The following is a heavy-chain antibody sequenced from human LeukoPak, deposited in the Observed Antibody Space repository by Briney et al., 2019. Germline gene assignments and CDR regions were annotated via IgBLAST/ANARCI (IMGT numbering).Heavy chain of an antibody. CDR1: GGTFSSYA. Sequence: SVKVSCKASGGTFSSYAISWVRQAPGQGLEWMGRIIPILGIANYAQKFQGRVTITADKSTSTAYMELSSLRSDDTAVFYCARDSSTYSHGLGEGPVDSWGQGTLVIVSS. D-gene: IGHD3-16*01. J-gene: IGHJ4*02. CDR2: IIPILGIA. V-gene: IGHV1-69*04. CDR3: ARDSSTYSHGLGEGPVDS.